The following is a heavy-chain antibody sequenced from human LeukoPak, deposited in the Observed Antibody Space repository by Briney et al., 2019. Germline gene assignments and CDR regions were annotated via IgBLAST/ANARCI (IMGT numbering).Heavy chain of an antibody. D-gene: IGHD3-3*01. CDR1: GYTFSGYY. CDR3: AVWKGYVDFWSGPFDY. CDR2: INPNNGDT. J-gene: IGHJ4*02. V-gene: IGHV1-2*02. Sequence: GASVKVSCKAYGYTFSGYYMHWVRQAPGQGPEWMGWINPNNGDTKYEQRFQGRVTMTRDTSISTAYMELTRLRSDDTAVYYCAVWKGYVDFWSGPFDYWGQGTLVTVSS.